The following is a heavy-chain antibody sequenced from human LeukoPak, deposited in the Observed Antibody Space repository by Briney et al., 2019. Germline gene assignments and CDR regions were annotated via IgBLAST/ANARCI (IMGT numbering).Heavy chain of an antibody. V-gene: IGHV4-39*07. D-gene: IGHD6-6*01. J-gene: IGHJ5*02. CDR1: GDSISSSSYY. Sequence: SSETLSLTWTVSGDSISSSSYYWGWIRQPTGKGQEWIGSIYYSGSTTNYNPPLRNRVTISVDMSKNQFSLKVISVTAADAAVYYCARIKRLSYSSSFRWFDPRGQGTLVTVSS. CDR2: IYYSGSTT. CDR3: ARIKRLSYSSSFRWFDP.